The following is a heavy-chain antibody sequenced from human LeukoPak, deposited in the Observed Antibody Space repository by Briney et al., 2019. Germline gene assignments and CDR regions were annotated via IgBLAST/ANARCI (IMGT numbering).Heavy chain of an antibody. Sequence: SVKVSCKASGGTFSSYAISWVRQAPGQGLEWMGRIIPVFGTANYAQKLQGRVTMTTDTSTSTAYMELRSLRSDDTAVYYCARDDWQWLGPHDYWGQGTLVTVSS. CDR3: ARDDWQWLGPHDY. V-gene: IGHV1-69*05. J-gene: IGHJ4*02. CDR2: IIPVFGTA. CDR1: GGTFSSYA. D-gene: IGHD6-19*01.